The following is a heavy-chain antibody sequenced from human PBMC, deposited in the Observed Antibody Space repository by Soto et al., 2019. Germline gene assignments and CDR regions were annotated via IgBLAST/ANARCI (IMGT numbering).Heavy chain of an antibody. Sequence: QVQLVQSGAEVKKPGSSVKVSCKASGGTFSSHAFTWVRQAPGQGLEWMGGIIPIYATTNYAQKFQDRVTITGGGSESTGYMGVRSLRFGDTAGFYCARGIFISSGGVMGFYSFDFWGQGTMVTVSS. CDR3: ARGIFISSGGVMGFYSFDF. D-gene: IGHD3-16*01. J-gene: IGHJ3*01. CDR2: IIPIYATT. V-gene: IGHV1-69*01. CDR1: GGTFSSHA.